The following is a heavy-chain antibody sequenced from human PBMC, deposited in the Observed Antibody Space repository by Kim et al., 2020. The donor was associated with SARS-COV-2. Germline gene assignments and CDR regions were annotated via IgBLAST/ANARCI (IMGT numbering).Heavy chain of an antibody. CDR3: ARDFHYYGSETYYYYGMDV. CDR2: IYYSGST. CDR1: GGSISSGGYY. J-gene: IGHJ6*02. D-gene: IGHD3-10*01. Sequence: SETLSLTCTVSGGSISSGGYYWSWIRQHPGKGLEWIGYIYYSGSTYYNPSLKSRVTISVDTSKNQFSLKLSSVTAADTAVYYCARDFHYYGSETYYYYGMDVWGQGTTVTVSS. V-gene: IGHV4-31*03.